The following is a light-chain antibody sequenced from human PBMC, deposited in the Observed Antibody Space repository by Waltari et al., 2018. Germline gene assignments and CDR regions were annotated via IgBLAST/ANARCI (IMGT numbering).Light chain of an antibody. CDR2: RDK. CDR1: NSNIGKNT. Sequence: QTILTQPHSASGTPGQRVTVSCSGDNSNIGKNTVNWYQQLPGTAPKLLIDRDKQRASGGPDRFSGSRSGTSASLAISGLRPDDEASDYCATWDDRQGGVVFGGGTTLTVL. V-gene: IGLV1-44*01. CDR3: ATWDDRQGGVV. J-gene: IGLJ2*01.